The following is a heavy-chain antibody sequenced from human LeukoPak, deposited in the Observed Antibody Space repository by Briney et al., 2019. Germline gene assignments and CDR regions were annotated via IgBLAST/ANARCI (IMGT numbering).Heavy chain of an antibody. V-gene: IGHV1-18*01. D-gene: IGHD3-10*01. CDR1: GYTFTSYG. J-gene: IGHJ5*02. CDR3: ARAPYGSGIVLNAMRFSWFDP. CDR2: ISAYNGNT. Sequence: ASVKVSCKASGYTFTSYGISWVRQAPGQGLEWMGWISAYNGNTNYAQKLQGRVTMTTDTSTSTAYMELRSLRSADTAVYYCARAPYGSGIVLNAMRFSWFDPWGQGTLVTVSS.